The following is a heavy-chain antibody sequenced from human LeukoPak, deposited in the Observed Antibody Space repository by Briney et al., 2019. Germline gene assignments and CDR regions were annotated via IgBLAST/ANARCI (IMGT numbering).Heavy chain of an antibody. CDR3: ARASGYSNRHCDY. V-gene: IGHV4-4*02. CDR2: IYHSGTT. CDR1: GGSISSNNW. D-gene: IGHD6-13*01. J-gene: IGHJ4*02. Sequence: SETLSLTCAVSGGSISSNNWWSWVRPPPGKGLEWIGEIYHSGTTNYNSSLKSRVTISVDKPKNQFSLKLSSVTAADTAIYYCARASGYSNRHCDYWGQGTLVTVSS.